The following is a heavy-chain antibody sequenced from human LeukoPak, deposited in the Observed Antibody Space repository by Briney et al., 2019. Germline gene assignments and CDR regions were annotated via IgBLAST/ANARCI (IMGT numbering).Heavy chain of an antibody. CDR2: IWSDGSNK. CDR1: GFTFSSYG. CDR3: ARVEPDSSGLEIDY. V-gene: IGHV3-33*01. Sequence: GGSLRLSCVASGFTFSSYGMHWVRQAPGKGLVGVAVIWSDGSNKYCADSVKGRFTISRDNSKNTLYLQMNSLRAEDTAVYYCARVEPDSSGLEIDYWGQGTLVTVSS. J-gene: IGHJ4*02. D-gene: IGHD3-22*01.